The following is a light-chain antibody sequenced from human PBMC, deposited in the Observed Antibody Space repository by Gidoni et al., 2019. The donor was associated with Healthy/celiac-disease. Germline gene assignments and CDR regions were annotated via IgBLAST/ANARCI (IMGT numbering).Light chain of an antibody. J-gene: IGKJ1*01. CDR2: GAS. CDR1: QSVSSSY. Sequence: EIVLTQSPGTLSLSPGERATLSCRASQSVSSSYLAWYQQKPGQAPRLLIYGASSRATGIPDRFSASGSGTDFTLTICRLGPEDFAVYYCQQYGSSPRTFXQXTKVXIK. CDR3: QQYGSSPRT. V-gene: IGKV3-20*01.